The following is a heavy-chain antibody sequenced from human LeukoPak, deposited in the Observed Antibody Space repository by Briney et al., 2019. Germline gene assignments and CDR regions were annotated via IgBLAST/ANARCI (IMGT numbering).Heavy chain of an antibody. D-gene: IGHD1-26*01. V-gene: IGHV3-30*18. CDR1: GFTFSSYG. CDR3: AKVSLVGATTGPFDY. CDR2: ISYDGSNK. J-gene: IGHJ4*02. Sequence: PGGSLRLSCAASGFTFSSYGMHWVRQAPGKGLEWVAVISYDGSNKYYADSVKGRFTISRDNSKNTLYLQMNSLRDEDTAVYYCAKVSLVGATTGPFDYWGQGTLVTVSS.